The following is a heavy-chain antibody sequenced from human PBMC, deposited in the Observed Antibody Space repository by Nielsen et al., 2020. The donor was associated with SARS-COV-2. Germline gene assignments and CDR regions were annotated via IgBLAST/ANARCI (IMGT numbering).Heavy chain of an antibody. CDR1: GFTFSGSA. Sequence: GESLKISCVASGFTFSGSAMRWVRQASGKGLEWLGRIRSYANEYATAYAASVEGRFTVSRDDSKNTAYLQMNSLKSEDTAVYYCSSPTVAYWGQGTLVTVSS. D-gene: IGHD4-23*01. V-gene: IGHV3-73*01. CDR2: IRSYANEYAT. CDR3: SSPTVAY. J-gene: IGHJ4*02.